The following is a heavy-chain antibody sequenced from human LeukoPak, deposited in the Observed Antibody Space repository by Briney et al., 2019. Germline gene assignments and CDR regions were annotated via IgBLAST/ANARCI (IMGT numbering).Heavy chain of an antibody. J-gene: IGHJ4*02. CDR3: ANSRGYGSGSL. D-gene: IGHD3-10*01. Sequence: GGSLRLSCGASGFTFSIYAMSWVRRAPGRGLEGFSAISGTADRTYYVGSVKGRFTVSRDNSKNMLYLQMSGLRTEHTAVYYCANSRGYGSGSLWGQGTLVTVSS. CDR1: GFTFSIYA. CDR2: ISGTADRT. V-gene: IGHV3-23*01.